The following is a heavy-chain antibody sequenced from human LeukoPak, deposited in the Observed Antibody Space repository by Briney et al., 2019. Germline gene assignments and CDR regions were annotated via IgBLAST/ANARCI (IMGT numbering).Heavy chain of an antibody. CDR2: IIPIFGTA. V-gene: IGHV1-69*05. CDR3: ARDRMAAAGFDY. J-gene: IGHJ4*02. CDR1: GGTFSSYA. D-gene: IGHD6-13*01. Sequence: GSSVKVSCKASGGTFSSYAISWVRQAPGQGLEWMGGIIPIFGTANYAQKFQGRVTITTDESTSTAYMELSSLRSEDTAVYYCARDRMAAAGFDYWGQGTLVTVSS.